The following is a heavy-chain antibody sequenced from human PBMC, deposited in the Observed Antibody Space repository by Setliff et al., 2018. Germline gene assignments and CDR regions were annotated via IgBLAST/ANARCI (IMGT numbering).Heavy chain of an antibody. CDR1: GFTLTSYP. CDR3: AGVLRDYYGSGSYYNWFDP. V-gene: IGHV1-3*01. Sequence: GPVKVSCKASGFTLTSYPIHWVRQAPGQRLEWMGWINPDNGNRKYSQRFQGRVTITRDTSASTVFLELSTLRSEDTAVYFCAGVLRDYYGSGSYYNWFDPWGQGTLVTVSS. D-gene: IGHD3-10*01. CDR2: INPDNGNR. J-gene: IGHJ5*02.